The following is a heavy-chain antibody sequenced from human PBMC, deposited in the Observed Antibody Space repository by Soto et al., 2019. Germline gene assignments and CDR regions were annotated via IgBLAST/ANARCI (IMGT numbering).Heavy chain of an antibody. Sequence: QDQLVQSGAEVKKPGASVTVSCKASGYSFTNYGINWVRQAPGQGLEWLGWISAFNGNTHYAQKVQGRVTMTTYASTSTAYMELRSLRSDDTAVYYCARDRGVAPPVAGNTHYYYYMDVWGKGTTVTVSS. V-gene: IGHV1-18*01. J-gene: IGHJ6*03. CDR3: ARDRGVAPPVAGNTHYYYYMDV. D-gene: IGHD6-19*01. CDR2: ISAFNGNT. CDR1: GYSFTNYG.